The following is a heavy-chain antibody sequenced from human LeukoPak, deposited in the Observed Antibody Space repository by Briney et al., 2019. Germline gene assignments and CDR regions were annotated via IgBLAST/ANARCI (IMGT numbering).Heavy chain of an antibody. V-gene: IGHV1-18*01. D-gene: IGHD6-13*01. CDR1: GYTLTSYG. Sequence: ASVKVSCKASGYTLTSYGISWVRQAPGQGLEWMGWISAYNGNTNYAQKLQGRVTMTTDTSTSTAYMELRSLRSDDTAVYYCARDPGSSWPNWFDPWGQGTLVTVSS. CDR2: ISAYNGNT. J-gene: IGHJ5*02. CDR3: ARDPGSSWPNWFDP.